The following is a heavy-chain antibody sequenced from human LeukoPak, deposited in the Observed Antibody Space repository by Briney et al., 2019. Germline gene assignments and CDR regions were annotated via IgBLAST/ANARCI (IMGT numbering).Heavy chain of an antibody. CDR2: INPRSGST. CDR1: GYTFSMYY. J-gene: IGHJ4*02. D-gene: IGHD3-22*01. CDR3: ARGLVYSDRRLYIGSLDF. Sequence: GASVKVSCKASGYTFSMYYMHWVRQAPGQGLEWMGIINPRSGSTTYAQKFQGRLTMTRDMSTGTFYMELNSLKFEDTAVYYCARGLVYSDRRLYIGSLDFWGQGPLVTVSS. V-gene: IGHV1-46*01.